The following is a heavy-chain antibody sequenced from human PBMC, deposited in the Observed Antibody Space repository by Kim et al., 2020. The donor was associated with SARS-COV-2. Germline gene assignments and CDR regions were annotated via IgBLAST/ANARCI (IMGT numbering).Heavy chain of an antibody. CDR3: ARTRRGDYFDY. V-gene: IGHV4-59*01. D-gene: IGHD3-10*01. CDR2: T. Sequence: TNYNPSRKSRVTISVDTSKNQFSLKLSSVTAADTAVYYCARTRRGDYFDYWGQGTLVTVSS. J-gene: IGHJ4*02.